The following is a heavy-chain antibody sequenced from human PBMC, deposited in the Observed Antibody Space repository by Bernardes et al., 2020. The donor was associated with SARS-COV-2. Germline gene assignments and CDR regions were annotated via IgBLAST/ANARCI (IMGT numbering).Heavy chain of an antibody. Sequence: GGSLRLSCAVSGFTLSSYGMSWVRQAPGKGLEWVSTISGSGATTYYADSVKGRFTISRDNSKNGLYLQMNSLRAEDTAIYYCAKGTWPIRIDYWGQGTLVTVSS. CDR3: AKGTWPIRIDY. J-gene: IGHJ4*02. CDR2: ISGSGATT. V-gene: IGHV3-23*01. D-gene: IGHD3-3*02. CDR1: GFTLSSYG.